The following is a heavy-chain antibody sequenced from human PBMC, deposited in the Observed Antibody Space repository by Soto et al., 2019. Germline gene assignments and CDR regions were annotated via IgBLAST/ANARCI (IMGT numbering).Heavy chain of an antibody. J-gene: IGHJ6*02. V-gene: IGHV3-30*18. Sequence: PGGSLRLSCAASGFTFSSYGMHWVRQAPGKGLEWVAVISYDGSNKYYADSVKGRFTISRDNSKNTLYLQMNSLRAEDTAVYYCAKDLFLEWLHYYGMDVWGQGTTVTVSS. CDR3: AKDLFLEWLHYYGMDV. CDR1: GFTFSSYG. D-gene: IGHD3-3*01. CDR2: ISYDGSNK.